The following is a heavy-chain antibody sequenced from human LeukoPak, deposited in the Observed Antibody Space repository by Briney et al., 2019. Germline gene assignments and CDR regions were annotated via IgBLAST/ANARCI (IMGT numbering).Heavy chain of an antibody. Sequence: GGSLRLSCAASGFTFSSYGMHWVRQAPGKGLEWVAFIQYDESNKYYAESVKGRFTIARDNSKNTLYLQMNSLRAEDTAVYYCAKDPYAYGEGGKAQRSYFDYWGQGTLVTVSS. J-gene: IGHJ4*02. D-gene: IGHD4-17*01. CDR1: GFTFSSYG. CDR2: IQYDESNK. CDR3: AKDPYAYGEGGKAQRSYFDY. V-gene: IGHV3-30*02.